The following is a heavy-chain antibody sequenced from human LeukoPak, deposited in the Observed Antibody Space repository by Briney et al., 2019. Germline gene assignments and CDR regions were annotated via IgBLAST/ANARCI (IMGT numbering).Heavy chain of an antibody. CDR3: AVGYCSSTSCYREYLQH. CDR1: GYSISSGYY. V-gene: IGHV4-38-2*01. J-gene: IGHJ1*01. CDR2: IYHSGST. D-gene: IGHD2-2*02. Sequence: SETLSLTCAVSGYSISSGYYWGWIRQPPGQGLEWIGTIYHSGSTYYNPSLKSRVTISVDTSKNQFSLKLRSVTAADTAVYYCAVGYCSSTSCYREYLQHWGQGTLVTISS.